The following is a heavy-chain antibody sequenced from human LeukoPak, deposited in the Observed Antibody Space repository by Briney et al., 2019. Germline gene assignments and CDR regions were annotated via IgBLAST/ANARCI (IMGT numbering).Heavy chain of an antibody. CDR2: INHSGST. V-gene: IGHV4-34*01. CDR3: ARPVRGYGSGSRSLRHYYYMDV. J-gene: IGHJ6*03. Sequence: SETLSLTCAVYGGSFSGYYWSWIRQPPGKGLEWIGEINHSGSTNYNPSLKSRVTISVDTSKNQFSLKLSSVTAADTAVYYCARPVRGYGSGSRSLRHYYYMDVWSKGTTVTVSS. D-gene: IGHD3-10*01. CDR1: GGSFSGYY.